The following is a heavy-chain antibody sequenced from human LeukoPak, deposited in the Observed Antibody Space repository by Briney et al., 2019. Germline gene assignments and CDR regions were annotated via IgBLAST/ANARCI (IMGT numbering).Heavy chain of an antibody. D-gene: IGHD3-22*01. CDR1: GFTFSNYG. J-gene: IGHJ4*02. CDR3: ARGYYYDSSGYPLDY. Sequence: GGSLRLSCAASGFTFSNYGMHWVRQAPDKGLEWVAVISYDGSRKYYADSVKGRFTISRDNSRNTLFLQMDSLRAEDTAVYYCARGYYYDSSGYPLDYWGQGTLVTVSS. V-gene: IGHV3-30*03. CDR2: ISYDGSRK.